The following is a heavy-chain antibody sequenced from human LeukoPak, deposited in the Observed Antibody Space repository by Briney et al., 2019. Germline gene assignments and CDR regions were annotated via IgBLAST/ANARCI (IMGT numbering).Heavy chain of an antibody. D-gene: IGHD2-15*01. CDR3: ARVIYCSGGSCYDGAWFDP. Sequence: SETLSLTCAVSGYSIGSGYYWGWIRHPPGKGLEWSGNIYHSGSTYFNPSLKSRVTLSVDTSNNQFSLKLSSVTAADTAVYYCARVIYCSGGSCYDGAWFDPWGQGTLVTVSS. CDR2: IYHSGST. V-gene: IGHV4-38-2*01. CDR1: GYSIGSGYY. J-gene: IGHJ5*02.